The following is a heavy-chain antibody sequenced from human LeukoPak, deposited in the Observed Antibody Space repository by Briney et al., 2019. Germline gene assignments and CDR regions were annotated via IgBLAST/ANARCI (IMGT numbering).Heavy chain of an antibody. CDR1: GYTFTGYY. J-gene: IGHJ4*02. D-gene: IGHD2/OR15-2a*01. CDR3: ARTRGSHISMAYLDY. CDR2: INPNSGGT. V-gene: IGHV1-2*02. Sequence: GASVKVSCKASGYTFTGYYMHWVRQAPGQGLEWMGWINPNSGGTNYAQKFQGRVTMTRDTSISTAYMELSRLRSDDTAVYYCARTRGSHISMAYLDYWGQGTLVTVSS.